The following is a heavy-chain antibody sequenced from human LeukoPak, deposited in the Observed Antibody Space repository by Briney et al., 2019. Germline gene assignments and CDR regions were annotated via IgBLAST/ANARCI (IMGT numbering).Heavy chain of an antibody. J-gene: IGHJ4*02. V-gene: IGHV3-21*01. CDR3: MGDYCTSTSCSTTF. D-gene: IGHD2-2*02. CDR2: ISNTRTYI. Sequence: GGSLRLSCAASGFTFSSYSMNWVRQSPGKGLEWVSSISNTRTYIYYADSVKGRFTISRDNAKRSLYLQMNSLRAEDTAVYYCMGDYCTSTSCSTTFWGQGTLVTVSS. CDR1: GFTFSSYS.